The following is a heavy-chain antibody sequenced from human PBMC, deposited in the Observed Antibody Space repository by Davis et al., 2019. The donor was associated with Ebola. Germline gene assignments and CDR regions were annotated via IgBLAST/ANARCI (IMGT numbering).Heavy chain of an antibody. Sequence: PGGSLRLSCVASGFTFSNHAMHWVRQAPGKGLEWVAVTSHNERERFYGESVQGRFTISRDNSENLLYLQMDSLRPADTAIYFCARALHDEVLDYWGQGTPVTVSS. CDR1: GFTFSNHA. V-gene: IGHV3-30*04. D-gene: IGHD1-1*01. J-gene: IGHJ4*02. CDR2: TSHNERER. CDR3: ARALHDEVLDY.